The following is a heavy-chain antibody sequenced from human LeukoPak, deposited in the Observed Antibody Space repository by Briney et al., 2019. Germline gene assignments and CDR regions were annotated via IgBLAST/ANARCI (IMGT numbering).Heavy chain of an antibody. J-gene: IGHJ4*02. CDR2: INPNSGGT. Sequence: ASVKVSCKASGYTFTGYYMHWVRQAPGQGLEWMGWINPNSGGTNYAQKFQGRVTMTRDTSISTAYMELSRLRSDDTAVYYCARAGLARVGQAPLYYWGQGTLVTVSS. V-gene: IGHV1-2*02. D-gene: IGHD6-6*01. CDR1: GYTFTGYY. CDR3: ARAGLARVGQAPLYY.